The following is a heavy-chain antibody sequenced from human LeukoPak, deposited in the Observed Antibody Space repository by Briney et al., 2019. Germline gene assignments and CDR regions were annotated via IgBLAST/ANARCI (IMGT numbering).Heavy chain of an antibody. V-gene: IGHV4-4*07. CDR3: ARGILRLDNCFDP. CDR2: IYTSGST. D-gene: IGHD3-16*01. Sequence: SETLSLTCTVSGGPFSGYYWSWIRQPAGKGLEWIGRIYTSGSTVYNPSLKSRLTMSVDTSKNQFSLKLTSVTAADTAVYYCARGILRLDNCFDPWGQGTLVTVSS. J-gene: IGHJ5*02. CDR1: GGPFSGYY.